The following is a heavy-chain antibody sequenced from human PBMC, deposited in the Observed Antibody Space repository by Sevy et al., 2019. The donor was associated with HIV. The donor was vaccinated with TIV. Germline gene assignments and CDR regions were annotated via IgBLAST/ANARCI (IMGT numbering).Heavy chain of an antibody. Sequence: GGSLRLSCAASGFSFSSYSVSWVRQAPGKGLEWVASIGSSNSYIYYADSVKGRFTISRDNAKISLFLNMNTLRAEDTAVYYCARSYSSSWYILYYFEYWGQGTPVTVSS. CDR3: ARSYSSSWYILYYFEY. CDR2: IGSSNSYI. CDR1: GFSFSSYS. V-gene: IGHV3-21*01. D-gene: IGHD6-13*01. J-gene: IGHJ4*02.